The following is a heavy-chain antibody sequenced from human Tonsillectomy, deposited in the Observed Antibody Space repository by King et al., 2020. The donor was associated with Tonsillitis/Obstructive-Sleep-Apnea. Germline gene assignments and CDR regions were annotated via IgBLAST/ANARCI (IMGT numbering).Heavy chain of an antibody. CDR1: GFTFSSYW. J-gene: IGHJ4*02. CDR2: IKQDGSEK. Sequence: VQLVESGGGLVQPGGSLRLSCAASGFTFSSYWMSWVRQAPGKGREWVVNIKQDGSEKYYVDSVKGRFTISRDNAKNSLYLQMNSLRAEDTAVYYCARGYSNYRSVGYWGQGTLVTVSS. D-gene: IGHD4-11*01. CDR3: ARGYSNYRSVGY. V-gene: IGHV3-7*04.